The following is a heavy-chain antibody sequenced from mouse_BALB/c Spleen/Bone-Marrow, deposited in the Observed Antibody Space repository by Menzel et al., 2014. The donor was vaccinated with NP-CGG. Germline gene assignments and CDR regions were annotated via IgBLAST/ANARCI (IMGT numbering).Heavy chain of an antibody. Sequence: VQLQQSGPELAKPGASVKMSCKASGYTFTDTWIHWIKLRPGQGLEWIGYINPSTGYAEYNQNFKDKATLTVDKSSSTAYMQLSSLTSEDSAVYYCARDYWGQGTTLTVSS. CDR2: INPSTGYA. V-gene: IGHV1-7*01. CDR3: ARDY. J-gene: IGHJ2*01. CDR1: GYTFTDTW.